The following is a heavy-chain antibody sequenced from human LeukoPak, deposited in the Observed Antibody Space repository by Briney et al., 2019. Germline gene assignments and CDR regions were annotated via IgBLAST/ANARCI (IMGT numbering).Heavy chain of an antibody. CDR1: GGSFSGYY. V-gene: IGHV4-34*01. CDR3: ARGLGYYDSSGYYY. Sequence: PPETLSLTCAVYGGSFSGYYWSWIRQPPGKGLEWIGEINHSGSTNYNPSLKSRVTISVDTSKNQFSLKLSSVTAADTAVYYRARGLGYYDSSGYYYWGQGTLVTVSS. D-gene: IGHD3-22*01. J-gene: IGHJ4*02. CDR2: INHSGST.